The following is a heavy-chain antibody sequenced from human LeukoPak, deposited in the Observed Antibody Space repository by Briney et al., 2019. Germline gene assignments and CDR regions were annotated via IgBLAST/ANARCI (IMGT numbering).Heavy chain of an antibody. Sequence: PGGSLRLSCAASGFTFSSYWMHWVRQAPGKGLVWVSRINSDGSSTSYADSVKGRFTISRDNAKNTLYLQMNSLRAEDTAVHYCARGEPYYYYYGMDVWGKGTTVTVSS. CDR3: ARGEPYYYYYGMDV. J-gene: IGHJ6*04. D-gene: IGHD1-14*01. V-gene: IGHV3-74*01. CDR2: INSDGSST. CDR1: GFTFSSYW.